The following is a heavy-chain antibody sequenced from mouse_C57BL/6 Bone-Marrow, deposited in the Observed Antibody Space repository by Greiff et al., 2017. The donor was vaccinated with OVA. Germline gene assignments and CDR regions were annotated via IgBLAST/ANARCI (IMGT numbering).Heavy chain of an antibody. J-gene: IGHJ1*03. D-gene: IGHD1-1*01. V-gene: IGHV1-62-2*01. Sequence: QVQLKQSGAELVKPGASVQLSCKASGYTFTEYTIHWVKQRSGQGLEWIGWFYPGSGSLKYNEKFKDKATLTADKSSSTVYMELSRLTSEDSAVYFCARHVPPAYYGSSHWYFDVWGTGTTVTVSS. CDR1: GYTFTEYT. CDR3: ARHVPPAYYGSSHWYFDV. CDR2: FYPGSGSL.